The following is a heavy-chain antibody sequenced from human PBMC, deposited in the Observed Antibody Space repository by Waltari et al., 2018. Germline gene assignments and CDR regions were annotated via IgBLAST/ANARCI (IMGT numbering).Heavy chain of an antibody. CDR3: ARSTSGYSSPFDS. J-gene: IGHJ4*02. Sequence: QVQLQESGPGLVKPSETLSLTCSVSGASISNYYGSWIRQPPGKGLEWLGYFYYSGGPNYNPSLQGRVSISLHTSKNEVSLKLTSVTAADTAVYYCARSTSGYSSPFDSWGQGTLVTVSS. CDR1: GASISNYY. CDR2: FYYSGGP. V-gene: IGHV4-59*08. D-gene: IGHD3-22*01.